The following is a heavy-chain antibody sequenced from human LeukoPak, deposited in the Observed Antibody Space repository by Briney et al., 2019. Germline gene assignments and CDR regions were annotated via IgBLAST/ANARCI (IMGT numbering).Heavy chain of an antibody. J-gene: IGHJ5*02. CDR3: ARGGGSGRGNWFVP. CDR2: IYYSGST. Sequence: SETLSLTCTVSGGSISSYYWSWIRQPSGKGLEWIGYIYYSGSTNYNPPLKSRVTISVDTSNNQFSLKLSSVTAADTSVYYCARGGGSGRGNWFVPWGQGTLVTVSS. D-gene: IGHD3-10*01. CDR1: GGSISSYY. V-gene: IGHV4-59*01.